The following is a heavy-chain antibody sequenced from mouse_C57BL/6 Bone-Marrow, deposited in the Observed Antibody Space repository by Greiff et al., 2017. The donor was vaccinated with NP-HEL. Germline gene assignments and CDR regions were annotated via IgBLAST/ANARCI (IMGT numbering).Heavy chain of an antibody. CDR3: ARDYGSFYYYAMDY. V-gene: IGHV14-2*01. J-gene: IGHJ4*01. D-gene: IGHD1-1*01. CDR1: GFNIKDYY. CDR2: IDPEDGET. Sequence: VQLKESGAELVKPGASVKLSCTASGFNIKDYYMHWVKQRTEQGLAWIGRIDPEDGETKYAPKFQGKATITADTSSNTAYLQLSSLTSEDTAVYYCARDYGSFYYYAMDYWGQGTSVTVSS.